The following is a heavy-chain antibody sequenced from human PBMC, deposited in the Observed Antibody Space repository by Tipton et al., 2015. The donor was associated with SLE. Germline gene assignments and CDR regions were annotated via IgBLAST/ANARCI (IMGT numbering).Heavy chain of an antibody. CDR3: ARASPPFVPSGEGFDP. J-gene: IGHJ5*02. CDR2: IYYSGST. Sequence: TLSLTCTVSGGSISSYYWSWIRQPPGKGLEWIGYIYYSGSTNYNPSLKSRVTISVDTSKNQFSLKLNSVTAADTAVYYCARASPPFVPSGEGFDPWGQGTLVTVSS. D-gene: IGHD2-2*01. CDR1: GGSISSYY. V-gene: IGHV4-59*12.